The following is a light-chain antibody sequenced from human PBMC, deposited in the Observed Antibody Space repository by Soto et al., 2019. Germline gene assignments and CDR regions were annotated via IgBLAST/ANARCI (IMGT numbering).Light chain of an antibody. CDR3: QQYGILVT. V-gene: IGKV3-20*01. CDR1: QSVSSSY. Sequence: EIVLTQSPGTLPLSPGERATLSCRASQSVSSSYLAWYQHKPGRAPRLLIDGTSSRATGIPDRFSGSGSGTDFTLTISRLEPEDLAVYCCQQYGILVTFGQGTEVEI. CDR2: GTS. J-gene: IGKJ1*01.